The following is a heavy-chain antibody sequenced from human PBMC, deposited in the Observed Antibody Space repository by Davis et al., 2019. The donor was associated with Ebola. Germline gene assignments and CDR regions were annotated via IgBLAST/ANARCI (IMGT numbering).Heavy chain of an antibody. V-gene: IGHV4-39*02. D-gene: IGHD6-6*01. CDR1: GGSISSSGYY. CDR2: IYDNGST. CDR3: VGDHLVSTYGMDV. Sequence: MPSETLSLTCTVSGGSISSSGYYWGWIRQPPGKGLEWIGNIYDNGSTYYNPSLKSRVTIFVDTSKSQFSLKLRSVTAADTAVYYCVGDHLVSTYGMDVWGQGTTVTVSS. J-gene: IGHJ6*02.